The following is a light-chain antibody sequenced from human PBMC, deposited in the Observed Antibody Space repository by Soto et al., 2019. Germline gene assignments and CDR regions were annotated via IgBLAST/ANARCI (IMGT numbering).Light chain of an antibody. CDR3: AGWDDSLSGLYV. V-gene: IGLV1-47*01. Sequence: QSVLTQPPSASGTPGQRVTISCSGGTSSIGRNYVYWYQQLPGTAPKLVIYRNNQRPSGVPDRFSGSKSGTSASLAIRGLRSEDEADYYCAGWDDSLSGLYVFGTGTKVTVL. CDR1: TSSIGRNY. CDR2: RNN. J-gene: IGLJ1*01.